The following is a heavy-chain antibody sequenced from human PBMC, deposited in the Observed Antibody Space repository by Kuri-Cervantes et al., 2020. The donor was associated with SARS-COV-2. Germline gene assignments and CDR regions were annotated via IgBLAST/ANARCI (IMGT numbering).Heavy chain of an antibody. V-gene: IGHV3-30-3*01. CDR1: GFTFSSYA. J-gene: IGHJ4*02. D-gene: IGHD1-26*01. Sequence: GGSLRLSCAASGFTFSSYAMHWVRQAPGKGLEWVAVISYVGSNKYYADSVKGRFTISRDNSQNTLYLQMNSLRAEDTAVYYCARDLVGALYYFDYWGQGTLVTVSS. CDR3: ARDLVGALYYFDY. CDR2: ISYVGSNK.